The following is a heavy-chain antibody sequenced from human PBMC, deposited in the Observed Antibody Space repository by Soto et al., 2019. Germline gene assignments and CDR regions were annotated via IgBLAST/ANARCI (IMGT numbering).Heavy chain of an antibody. CDR2: IYYSGSA. Sequence: SETLSLTCTVSGGSISGDYYHWTWIRQSPGKGLEWIGYIYYSGSANYNPSLKSRATISVDTSKNKFSLQLSSVTAADTAVYYCASEGEDVVLYYDFWSGYSSYYYYYMDVWGKGTTVIVSS. V-gene: IGHV4-61*01. J-gene: IGHJ6*03. CDR3: ASEGEDVVLYYDFWSGYSSYYYYYMDV. D-gene: IGHD3-3*01. CDR1: GGSISGDYYH.